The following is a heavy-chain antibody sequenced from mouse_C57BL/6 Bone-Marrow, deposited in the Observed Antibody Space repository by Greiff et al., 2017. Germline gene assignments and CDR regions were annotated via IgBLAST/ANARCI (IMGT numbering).Heavy chain of an antibody. D-gene: IGHD2-2*01. V-gene: IGHV1-58*01. CDR3: ARSGGLWLRRLFAY. CDR1: GYTFTSYG. CDR2: IYIGNGYT. J-gene: IGHJ3*01. Sequence: EVQLQQSGAELVRPGSSVKMSCKTSGYTFTSYGINWVKQRPGQGLEWIGYIYIGNGYTAYNEKFKGKATLTSDTSSSTAYMQLSSLTSEDSAIYFCARSGGLWLRRLFAYWGQGTLVTVSA.